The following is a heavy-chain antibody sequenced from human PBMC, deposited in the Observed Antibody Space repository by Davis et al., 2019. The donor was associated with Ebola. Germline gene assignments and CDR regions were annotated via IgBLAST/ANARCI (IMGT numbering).Heavy chain of an antibody. D-gene: IGHD3-10*01. Sequence: GGSLRLSCAASGFTFSSYATSWVRQLPGKVLGWVSSISGSGGSTYYADSVKGRFTISRDNSKNTLYLQMNSLRAEDTAVYYCAKRGYIDYWGQGTLVTVSS. CDR2: ISGSGGST. CDR1: GFTFSSYA. J-gene: IGHJ4*02. V-gene: IGHV3-23*01. CDR3: AKRGYIDY.